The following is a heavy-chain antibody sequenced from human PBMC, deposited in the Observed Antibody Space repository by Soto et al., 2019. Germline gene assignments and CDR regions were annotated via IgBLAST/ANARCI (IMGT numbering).Heavy chain of an antibody. D-gene: IGHD6-6*01. CDR1: GGSISSGGYY. CDR2: IYYSGST. J-gene: IGHJ4*02. Sequence: QVQLQESGPGLVKPSQTLSLTCTVSGGSISSGGYYWSWIRQHPGKGLEWIGYIYYSGSTYYNPSLKSRVTISVDTSKNQFSLKLSSVTAVDTAVYYCARSMREQLDTDYWGQGTLVTVSS. CDR3: ARSMREQLDTDY. V-gene: IGHV4-31*03.